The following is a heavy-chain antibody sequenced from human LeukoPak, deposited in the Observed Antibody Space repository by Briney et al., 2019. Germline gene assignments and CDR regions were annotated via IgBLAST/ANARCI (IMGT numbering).Heavy chain of an antibody. V-gene: IGHV1-2*02. CDR2: VNPNSGGT. CDR3: ASLKASIVGATTGFGAFDI. Sequence: ASVKVSCKASGYTFTGYYMNWVRQAPGQGLEWMGWVNPNSGGTNYAQKFQGRVTMTRDTSISTAYMELSRLRSDDTAVYYCASLKASIVGATTGFGAFDIWGQGTMVTVSS. CDR1: GYTFTGYY. D-gene: IGHD1-26*01. J-gene: IGHJ3*02.